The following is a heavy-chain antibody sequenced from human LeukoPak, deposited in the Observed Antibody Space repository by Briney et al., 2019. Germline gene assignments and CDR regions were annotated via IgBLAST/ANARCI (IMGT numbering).Heavy chain of an antibody. CDR3: ARNPSRGSGYYYYYMDV. CDR2: ISAYNGNT. D-gene: IGHD3-3*01. Sequence: ASVKVSCKASGYTFTSYGISWVRQAPGQGLEWMGWISAYNGNTNYAQKLQGRVTMTTDTSTSTAYMELRSLRSDDTAVYYCARNPSRGSGYYYYYMDVWGKGTTVTVSS. J-gene: IGHJ6*03. CDR1: GYTFTSYG. V-gene: IGHV1-18*01.